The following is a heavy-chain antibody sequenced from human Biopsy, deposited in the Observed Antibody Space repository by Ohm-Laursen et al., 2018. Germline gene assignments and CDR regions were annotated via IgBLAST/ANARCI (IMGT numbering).Heavy chain of an antibody. V-gene: IGHV1-58*02. CDR1: EFTFSRYA. Sequence: ASSVKVSCKASEFTFSRYAMQWVRQTRGQRLEWIGWIALGSGKTDYARNFQERVSITRDMSTGTGYMDLSGLRSEDTAVYYCAAGYYDTSGYYDRLNGFDVWGQGTMVTVSP. CDR2: IALGSGKT. CDR3: AAGYYDTSGYYDRLNGFDV. J-gene: IGHJ3*01. D-gene: IGHD3-22*01.